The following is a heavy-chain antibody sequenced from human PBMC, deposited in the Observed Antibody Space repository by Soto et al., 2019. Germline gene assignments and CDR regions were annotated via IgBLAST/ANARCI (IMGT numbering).Heavy chain of an antibody. CDR2: IKQDGSQV. CDR3: ARDFSYQRFDH. J-gene: IGHJ4*02. Sequence: GGSLRLSCAASGFTFSSYWMSWVRQAPGKGLKWVANIKQDGSQVAYADAVKGRFTVSRDNAKNAVYLQMNSLTVEDTAVYFCARDFSYQRFDHWGQGALVTVSS. D-gene: IGHD3-16*02. CDR1: GFTFSSYW. V-gene: IGHV3-7*01.